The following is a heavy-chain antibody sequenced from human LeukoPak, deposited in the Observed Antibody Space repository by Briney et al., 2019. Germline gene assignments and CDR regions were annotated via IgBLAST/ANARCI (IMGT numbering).Heavy chain of an antibody. Sequence: AGGSLRLSCAASVFTFSSYAMSWVRQAPGKGLECVSAISGSGGSTYYADSVKGRFTISRDNSKDTLYLQMNSLRAEDTAVYYCARLRFLEWLTQGQYYFDYWGQGTLVTVSS. CDR1: VFTFSSYA. CDR2: ISGSGGST. D-gene: IGHD3-3*01. V-gene: IGHV3-23*01. CDR3: ARLRFLEWLTQGQYYFDY. J-gene: IGHJ4*02.